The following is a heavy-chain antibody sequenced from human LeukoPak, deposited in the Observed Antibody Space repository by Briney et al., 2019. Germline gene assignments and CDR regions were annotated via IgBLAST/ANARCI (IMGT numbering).Heavy chain of an antibody. CDR3: AGGYYSVWFDP. D-gene: IGHD3-22*01. J-gene: IGHJ5*02. Sequence: PSETLSLTCTVSGGSISSYYWSWIRQPPGKGLEWIGYIYYSGSTNYNPSLKSRVTISVDTSKNQFSLKLSSVTAADTAVYYCAGGYYSVWFDPWGQGTLVTVSS. CDR2: IYYSGST. V-gene: IGHV4-59*01. CDR1: GGSISSYY.